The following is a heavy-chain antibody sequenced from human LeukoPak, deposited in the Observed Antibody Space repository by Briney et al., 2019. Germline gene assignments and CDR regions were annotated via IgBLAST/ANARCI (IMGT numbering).Heavy chain of an antibody. V-gene: IGHV3-11*01. D-gene: IGHD3-10*01. Sequence: GGSLRPSCAASGFTFSHYYMSWIRQAPGKGLEWVSYISSSGRTIYYADSVKGRFTISRDNAKNSLYLQMNSLRAEDTAVYYCARDRTITSCYYYMDVWGKGTTVTVSS. CDR3: ARDRTITSCYYYMDV. J-gene: IGHJ6*03. CDR2: ISSSGRTI. CDR1: GFTFSHYY.